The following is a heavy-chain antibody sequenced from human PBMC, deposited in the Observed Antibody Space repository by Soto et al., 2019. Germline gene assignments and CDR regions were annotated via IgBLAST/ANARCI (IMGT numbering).Heavy chain of an antibody. CDR3: AKDPGSVGSSWYQIHYYYYGMDV. V-gene: IGHV3-23*01. D-gene: IGHD6-13*01. Sequence: GGSLRLSCAASGFTFSSYAMSWVRQAPGKGLEWVSAISGSGGSTYYADSVKGRFTISRDNSKNTLYLQMNSLRAEDTAVYYCAKDPGSVGSSWYQIHYYYYGMDVWGQGTTVTVSS. J-gene: IGHJ6*02. CDR1: GFTFSSYA. CDR2: ISGSGGST.